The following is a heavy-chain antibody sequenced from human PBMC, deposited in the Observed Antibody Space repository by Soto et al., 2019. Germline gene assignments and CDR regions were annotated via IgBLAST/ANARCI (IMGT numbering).Heavy chain of an antibody. CDR1: GYTFASYA. CDR2: NSAYNGNT. Sequence: QVQLVQSGAEVKKPGASVKVSCKASGYTFASYAISWMRQAPGQGLEWMGWNSAYNGNTNYAQKLQGTATMTTDTSTSTAYMELRSLRSDATAVYYRARDPPPPDYWGQGTLVTVSS. J-gene: IGHJ4*02. CDR3: ARDPPPPDY. V-gene: IGHV1-18*01.